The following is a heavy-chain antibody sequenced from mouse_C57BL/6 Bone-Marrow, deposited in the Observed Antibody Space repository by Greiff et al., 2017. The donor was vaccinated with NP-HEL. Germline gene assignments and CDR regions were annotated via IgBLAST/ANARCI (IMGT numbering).Heavy chain of an antibody. D-gene: IGHD1-2*01. V-gene: IGHV14-4*01. CDR2: IDPENGDT. J-gene: IGHJ3*01. CDR3: TTATPAWFAY. CDR1: GFNIKDDY. Sequence: VQLKQSGAELVRPGASVKLSCTASGFNIKDDYMHWVKQRPEQGLEWIGWIDPENGDTEYASKFQGKATITADTSSNTAYLPLSSLTSEDTAVYYCTTATPAWFAYWGQGTLVTVSA.